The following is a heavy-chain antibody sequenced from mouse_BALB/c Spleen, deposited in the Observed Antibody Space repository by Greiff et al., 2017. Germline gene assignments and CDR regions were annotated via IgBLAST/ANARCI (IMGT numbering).Heavy chain of an antibody. V-gene: IGHV2-9*02. CDR2: IWAGGST. CDR3: ARVGYDVRSFAY. D-gene: IGHD2-14*01. J-gene: IGHJ3*01. Sequence: QVQLKQSGPGLVAPSQSLSITCTVSGFSLTSYGVHWVRQPPGKGLEWLGVIWAGGSTNYNSALMSRLSISKDNSKSQVFLKMNSLQTDDTAMYYCARVGYDVRSFAYWGQGTLVTVSA. CDR1: GFSLTSYG.